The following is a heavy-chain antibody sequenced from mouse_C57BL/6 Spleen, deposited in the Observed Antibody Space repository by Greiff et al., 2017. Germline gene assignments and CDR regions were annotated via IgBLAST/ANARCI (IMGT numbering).Heavy chain of an antibody. D-gene: IGHD1-1*01. Sequence: QVQLQQPGTELVKPGASVKLSCKASGYTFTSYWMRWVKQRPGQGLEWIGNINPSNGGTNYNEKFKSKATLTVDTSSSTAYMQLSSLTSEDSAVYYCARRGRSYGGAMDYWGQGTSVTVSS. CDR2: INPSNGGT. CDR1: GYTFTSYW. J-gene: IGHJ4*01. CDR3: ARRGRSYGGAMDY. V-gene: IGHV1-53*01.